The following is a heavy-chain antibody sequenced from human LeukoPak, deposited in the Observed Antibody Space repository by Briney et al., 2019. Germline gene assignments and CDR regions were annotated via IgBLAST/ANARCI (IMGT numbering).Heavy chain of an antibody. D-gene: IGHD3-3*01. J-gene: IGHJ6*02. CDR3: ARESPDYDFWSGYYYYYYGMDV. CDR1: GYTLTSYY. Sequence: GASVKVSCKVSGYTLTSYYMHWVRQAPGQGLEWMGIINPSGGSTSSAQKFQGRVTMTRDTSTSTVYMELSSLRSEDTAVYYCARESPDYDFWSGYYYYYYGMDVWGQGTTVTVSS. CDR2: INPSGGST. V-gene: IGHV1-46*01.